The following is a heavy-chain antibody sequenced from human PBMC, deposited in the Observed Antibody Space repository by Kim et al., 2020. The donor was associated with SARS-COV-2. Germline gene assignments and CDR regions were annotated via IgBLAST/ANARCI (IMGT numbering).Heavy chain of an antibody. Sequence: NPPLTGRGTISRDTAKNKYSLKLSSVTAADTAVYYCARGGAVAEGYFDLWGRGTLVTVSS. V-gene: IGHV4-30-2*04. CDR3: ARGGAVAEGYFDL. D-gene: IGHD2-15*01. J-gene: IGHJ2*01.